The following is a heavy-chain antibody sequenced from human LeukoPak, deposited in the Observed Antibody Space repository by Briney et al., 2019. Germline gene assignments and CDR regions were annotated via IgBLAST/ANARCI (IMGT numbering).Heavy chain of an antibody. CDR1: GGSISSYY. V-gene: IGHV4-59*01. J-gene: IGHJ3*02. CDR2: IYYSGST. CDR3: ARDLPLKAVARTGDAFDI. D-gene: IGHD6-19*01. Sequence: SDTLSLTCTVSGGSISSYYWSWVRQPPGKGLEWIGYIYYSGSTNYNPSLKSRVTISVDTSKNQFSLKLSSVTAADTAVYYCARDLPLKAVARTGDAFDIWGQGTMVTVSS.